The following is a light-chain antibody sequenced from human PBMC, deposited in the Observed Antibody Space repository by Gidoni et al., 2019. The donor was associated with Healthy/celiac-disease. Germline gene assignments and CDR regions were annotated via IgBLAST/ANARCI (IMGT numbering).Light chain of an antibody. V-gene: IGKV3-11*01. J-gene: IGKJ4*01. CDR2: DAS. CDR3: QQRSNWPLT. CDR1: QSVSSY. Sequence: EIVLTQSPANLSLSPGERATLSCRASQSVSSYLAWYQQKPGQAPRLLIHDASNRATGIPARLSGSGSGTDFTLTISSLEPEDFAVYYCQQRSNWPLTFXGXTKVEIK.